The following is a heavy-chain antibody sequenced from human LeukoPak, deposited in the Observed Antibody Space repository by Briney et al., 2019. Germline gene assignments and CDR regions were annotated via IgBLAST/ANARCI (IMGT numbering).Heavy chain of an antibody. CDR3: ARGSVDSSSSPFDY. V-gene: IGHV3-66*01. CDR2: IYSDGTT. J-gene: IGHJ4*02. D-gene: IGHD6-6*01. Sequence: GESLRLSCAVSGFTVSRNYMSWVRQAPGKGLEWVSVIYSDGTTYYADSVKGRFTLSRDDSKNTLYLQINRLRAEDTAVYYCARGSVDSSSSPFDYWGQGTLVTVSS. CDR1: GFTVSRNY.